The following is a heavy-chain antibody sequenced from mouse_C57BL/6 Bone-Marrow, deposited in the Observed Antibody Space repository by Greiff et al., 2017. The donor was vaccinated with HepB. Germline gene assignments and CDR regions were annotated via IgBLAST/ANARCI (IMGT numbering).Heavy chain of an antibody. Sequence: VQLQQSGAELVRPGASVKLSCTASGFNIKDDYMHWVKQRPEQGLEWIGWIDPENGDTEYASKFQGKATITADTSSNTAYLQLSSLTSEDTAVYYCTGYYGSSYDWYVDVWGTGTTVTVSS. V-gene: IGHV14-4*01. CDR2: IDPENGDT. J-gene: IGHJ1*03. CDR1: GFNIKDDY. D-gene: IGHD1-1*01. CDR3: TGYYGSSYDWYVDV.